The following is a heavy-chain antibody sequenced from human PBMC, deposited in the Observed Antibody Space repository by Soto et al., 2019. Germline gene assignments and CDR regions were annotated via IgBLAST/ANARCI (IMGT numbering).Heavy chain of an antibody. J-gene: IGHJ6*02. Sequence: SETLSLTFAVYGVSFSGYYWSWIRHPPGKGLEWIGEINHSGSTNYNPSLKSRVTISVDTSKNQFSLKLSSVTAADTAVYYCARGYSGYDNYYYYYGMDVWGQGTTVTVSS. D-gene: IGHD5-12*01. V-gene: IGHV4-34*01. CDR3: ARGYSGYDNYYYYYGMDV. CDR1: GVSFSGYY. CDR2: INHSGST.